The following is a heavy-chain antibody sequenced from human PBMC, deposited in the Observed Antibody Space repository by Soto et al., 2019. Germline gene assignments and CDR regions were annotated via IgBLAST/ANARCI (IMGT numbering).Heavy chain of an antibody. Sequence: SETLSLTCTVSGASISGYYWSWIRQPPGKGLEWIGCIHYSGITYYNPSLKSRLTISVDTSKNQFSLKLSSMTAADTAVYYCVRDPDHDSSGYIFHYWRPGNLVTVSS. CDR3: VRDPDHDSSGYIFHY. CDR1: GASISGYY. CDR2: IHYSGIT. V-gene: IGHV4-59*01. D-gene: IGHD3-22*01. J-gene: IGHJ4*02.